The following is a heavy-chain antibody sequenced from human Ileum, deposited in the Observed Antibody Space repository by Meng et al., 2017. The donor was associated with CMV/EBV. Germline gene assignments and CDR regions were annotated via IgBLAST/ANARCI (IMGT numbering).Heavy chain of an antibody. Sequence: ASVKVSCEASGYTFTNHDINWVRQATGQGFEWMGWMNPNTGNTGYAQKFQGRVTMTRNTSISTAYMELSSLRSEDTAVYYCARDSVRGYYYYYGLDVWGQGTTVTVSS. V-gene: IGHV1-8*01. CDR1: GYTFTNHD. CDR3: ARDSVRGYYYYYGLDV. D-gene: IGHD3-10*01. CDR2: MNPNTGNT. J-gene: IGHJ6*02.